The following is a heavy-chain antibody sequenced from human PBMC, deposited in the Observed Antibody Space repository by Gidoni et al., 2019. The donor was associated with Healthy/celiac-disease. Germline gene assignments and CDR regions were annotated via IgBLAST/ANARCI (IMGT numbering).Heavy chain of an antibody. CDR3: ARGRYHDSSGFPY. D-gene: IGHD3-22*01. J-gene: IGHJ4*02. CDR1: GPSFSGYY. V-gene: IGHV4-34*01. Sequence: QVQLQQWGAGLWKPSETRSLTCATSGPSFSGYYWSWIRQSPGRGLEWIAEITHTGSPNYKPSLRSRVTISVDASKNQFSLQLRSVTAADTAVYYCARGRYHDSSGFPYWGQGTLVTVSS. CDR2: ITHTGSP.